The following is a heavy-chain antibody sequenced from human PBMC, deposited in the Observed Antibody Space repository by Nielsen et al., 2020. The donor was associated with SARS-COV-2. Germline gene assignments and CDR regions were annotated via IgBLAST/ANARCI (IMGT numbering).Heavy chain of an antibody. CDR3: ASDSNSYNYYYYYGMDV. V-gene: IGHV3-30*03. D-gene: IGHD2-2*01. CDR1: GFNFNNYG. Sequence: GESLKISCTASGFNFNNYGMYWVRQAPGKGLEWVASISYEGSKKYYADSLEGRFTISTDFSRHTVYLQMNSLRAEDTAVYYCASDSNSYNYYYYYGMDVWGQGTTVTVSS. CDR2: ISYEGSKK. J-gene: IGHJ6*02.